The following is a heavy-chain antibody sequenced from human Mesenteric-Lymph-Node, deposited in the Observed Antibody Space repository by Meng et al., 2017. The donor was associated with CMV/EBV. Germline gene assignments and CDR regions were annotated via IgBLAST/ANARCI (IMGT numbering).Heavy chain of an antibody. V-gene: IGHV3-23*03. Sequence: LRLSWAGAGFTFSSYDMGWVRQAPGKGLEWGSVIYSGGSSTYYADSVKGRFTISRDNSKNTLYLQMNSLRAEDTAVYYCAKDASPDYWGQGTLVTVSS. J-gene: IGHJ4*02. CDR2: IYSGGSST. CDR3: AKDASPDY. CDR1: GFTFSSYD.